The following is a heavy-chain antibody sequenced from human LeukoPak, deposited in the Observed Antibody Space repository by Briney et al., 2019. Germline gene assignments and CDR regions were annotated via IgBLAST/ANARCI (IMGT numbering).Heavy chain of an antibody. CDR1: GITFTSYY. Sequence: ASVKVSCKASGITFTSYYIHWVRQAPGRGLEWMGKINPSGTITTYAPKYQGRVTVTKDTSTNTVYMELSSLRSDDTAVYYCTLIAPPHNWGQGTLVTVSS. CDR2: INPSGTIT. CDR3: TLIAPPHN. J-gene: IGHJ4*02. D-gene: IGHD6-13*01. V-gene: IGHV1-46*01.